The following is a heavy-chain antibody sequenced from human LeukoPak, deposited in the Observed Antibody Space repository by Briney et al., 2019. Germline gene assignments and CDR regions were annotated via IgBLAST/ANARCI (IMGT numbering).Heavy chain of an antibody. V-gene: IGHV4-59*01. CDR1: GGSISSYY. J-gene: IGHJ5*02. CDR3: AREERLLWFGEEKGWFHP. Sequence: SETLSLTCTVSGGSISSYYWHWIRQPPGKGLEWIGYIYYSGNNNYNPSLKSRVTISVDTSKNQFSLKLSSVTAADTAVYYCAREERLLWFGEEKGWFHPLGQGTLVTVSS. D-gene: IGHD3-10*01. CDR2: IYYSGNN.